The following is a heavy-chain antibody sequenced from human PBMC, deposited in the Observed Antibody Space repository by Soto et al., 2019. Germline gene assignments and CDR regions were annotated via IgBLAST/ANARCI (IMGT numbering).Heavy chain of an antibody. D-gene: IGHD3-22*01. J-gene: IGHJ4*02. CDR2: IYYSGST. V-gene: IGHV4-31*03. CDR1: GGSISSGGYY. CDR3: ARARPYYYDSSGYGPSFDY. Sequence: QVQLQESGPGLVKPSQTLYLTCTVSGGSISSGGYYWSWIRQHPGKGLEWIGYIYYSGSTYYNPSLKSRVTISVGTSKNQFSLKLSSVTAADTAVYYCARARPYYYDSSGYGPSFDYWGQGTLVTVSS.